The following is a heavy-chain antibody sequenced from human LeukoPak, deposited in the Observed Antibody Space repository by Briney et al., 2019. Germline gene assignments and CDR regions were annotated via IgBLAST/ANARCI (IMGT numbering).Heavy chain of an antibody. D-gene: IGHD1-26*01. CDR3: AKGGKWDVTPFDY. CDR2: ISGGGGST. J-gene: IGHJ4*02. Sequence: GGSLRLSCAASGFTFTSYSMNWVRQAPGEGLEWVSTISGGGGSTYYADSVKGRFTVSRDNSKNTLYLQVNSLRAEDTAVYYCAKGGKWDVTPFDYWGQGTLVTVSS. V-gene: IGHV3-23*01. CDR1: GFTFTSYS.